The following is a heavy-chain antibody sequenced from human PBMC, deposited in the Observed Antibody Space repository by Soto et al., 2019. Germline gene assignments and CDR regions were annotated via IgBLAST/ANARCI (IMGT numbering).Heavy chain of an antibody. V-gene: IGHV4-34*01. Sequence: SETLSLTCAVYGGSFSGYYWSWIRQPPGKGLEWIGEINHSGSTNYNPSLKSRVTISVDTSKNQFSLKLSSVTAADTAVYCCARGSPIVTTTGFYYYYYGMDVWGQGTTVTVSS. CDR3: ARGSPIVTTTGFYYYYYGMDV. CDR2: INHSGST. J-gene: IGHJ6*02. CDR1: GGSFSGYY. D-gene: IGHD4-17*01.